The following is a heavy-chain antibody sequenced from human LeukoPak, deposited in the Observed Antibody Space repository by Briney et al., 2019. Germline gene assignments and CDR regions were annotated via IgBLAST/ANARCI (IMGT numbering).Heavy chain of an antibody. CDR3: ARDGGYYYTSDAFDI. CDR2: IWYDGSNK. CDR1: GFTFSSYG. J-gene: IGHJ3*02. Sequence: GRSLRLSCAASGFTFSSYGMHWVRQAPGKGLEWVAVIWYDGSNKYYADSVEGRFTISRDNSKNTLYLQMNSLRAEDTAVYYCARDGGYYYTSDAFDIWGQGTMVTVSS. V-gene: IGHV3-33*01. D-gene: IGHD3-22*01.